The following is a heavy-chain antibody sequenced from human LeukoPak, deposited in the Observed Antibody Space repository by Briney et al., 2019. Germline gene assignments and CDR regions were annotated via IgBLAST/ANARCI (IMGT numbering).Heavy chain of an antibody. J-gene: IGHJ4*02. V-gene: IGHV4-61*02. CDR1: GGSISRGSYY. D-gene: IGHD3-3*01. CDR2: TYTTAST. Sequence: PSETLSLTCTVSGGSISRGSYYWNWLRQPAGRGLEWIGPTYTTASTNFSTSLRSRLTISVDTSKNQFSLKLSSVTAADTAVYFCAADTIFGVIITPHDYWGQGTLVTVSS. CDR3: AADTIFGVIITPHDY.